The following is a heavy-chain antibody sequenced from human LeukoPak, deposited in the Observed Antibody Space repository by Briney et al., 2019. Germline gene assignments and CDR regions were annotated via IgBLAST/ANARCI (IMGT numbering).Heavy chain of an antibody. D-gene: IGHD4/OR15-4a*01. Sequence: PGGSLRLSCAASGFTFSSYSMNWVRQAPGKGLEWVSSISSSSSYIYYADSVKGRFTISRDNAKNSLYLQMNSLRAEDTAVYYCARDSEDTMVPTDNWFDPWGQGTLVTVSS. CDR2: ISSSSSYI. V-gene: IGHV3-21*01. CDR1: GFTFSSYS. CDR3: ARDSEDTMVPTDNWFDP. J-gene: IGHJ5*02.